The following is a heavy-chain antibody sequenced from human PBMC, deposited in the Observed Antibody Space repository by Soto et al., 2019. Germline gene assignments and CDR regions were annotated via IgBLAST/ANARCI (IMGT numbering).Heavy chain of an antibody. V-gene: IGHV3-23*01. CDR1: GFTFSNYA. Sequence: EVQLLESGGGLVQPGGSLRLSCAASGFTFSNYAMSWVRQAPGKGLEWVSVITTSDGSTYYADSVKGRFTISRDNSKNTLYLQMNSLRVEDTAVYYCAKGRGGGNSAINYWGQGTLVTVSS. CDR3: AKGRGGGNSAINY. J-gene: IGHJ1*01. D-gene: IGHD1-1*01. CDR2: ITTSDGST.